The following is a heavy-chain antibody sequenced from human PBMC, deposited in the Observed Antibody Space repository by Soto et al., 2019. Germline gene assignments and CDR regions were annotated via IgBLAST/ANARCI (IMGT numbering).Heavy chain of an antibody. Sequence: GGSLRLSCAASGFTFSSYAMSWVRQAPGKGLEWVSAISGSGGSTYYADSVKGRFTISRDNSKNTLYLQMNSLRAEDTAVYYCANQGATEQITIFGVVTSPYYMDVWGKGTTVTVSS. V-gene: IGHV3-23*01. CDR2: ISGSGGST. J-gene: IGHJ6*03. CDR1: GFTFSSYA. D-gene: IGHD3-3*01. CDR3: ANQGATEQITIFGVVTSPYYMDV.